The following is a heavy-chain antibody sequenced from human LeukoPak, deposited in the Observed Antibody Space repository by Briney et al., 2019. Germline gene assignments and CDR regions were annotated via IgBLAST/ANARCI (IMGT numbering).Heavy chain of an antibody. J-gene: IGHJ4*02. V-gene: IGHV3-15*01. CDR2: IKSKTDGGTT. D-gene: IGHD3-9*01. CDR3: TTDLGRVYYILTGYYRRGDY. CDR1: GFTFSNAW. Sequence: PGGSLRLSCAASGFTFSNAWMSWVRQAPGKGLEWVGRIKSKTDGGTTDYAAPVKGRFTISRDDSKNTLYLQMNSLKTEDTAFYYCTTDLGRVYYILTGYYRRGDYWGQGTLVTVSS.